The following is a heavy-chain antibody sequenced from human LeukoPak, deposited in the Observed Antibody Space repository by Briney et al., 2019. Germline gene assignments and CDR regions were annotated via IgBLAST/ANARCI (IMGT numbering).Heavy chain of an antibody. D-gene: IGHD2/OR15-2a*01. J-gene: IGHJ3*02. CDR3: ATNIRNGVSVSDAFDI. CDR1: GGTFSSYA. V-gene: IGHV1-69*05. CDR2: IIPIFGTA. Sequence: SVAVSCKASGGTFSSYAISWVRQAPGQGLEWMGGIIPIFGTANYAQKFQGRVTITTDESTSTAYMELSSLRSEDTAVYYCATNIRNGVSVSDAFDIWGQGTMVTVSS.